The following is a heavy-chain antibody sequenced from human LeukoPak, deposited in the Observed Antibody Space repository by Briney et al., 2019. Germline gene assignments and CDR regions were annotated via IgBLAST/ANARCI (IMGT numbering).Heavy chain of an antibody. V-gene: IGHV3-7*05. CDR3: ARDYGGSLEY. CDR1: GFTFSTYW. CDR2: IKQDGSDK. D-gene: IGHD4-23*01. Sequence: GGSLRLSCAASGFTFSTYWMAWVREAPGKGLEWVANIKQDGSDKNFVDSVKGRFTISRDNAKNSLYLQMNSLRAEDTAVYYCARDYGGSLEYWGQGTLVTVSS. J-gene: IGHJ4*02.